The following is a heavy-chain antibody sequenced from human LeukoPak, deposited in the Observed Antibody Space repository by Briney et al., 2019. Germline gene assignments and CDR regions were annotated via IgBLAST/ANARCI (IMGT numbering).Heavy chain of an antibody. CDR3: ARDRDYYDSSGSFDY. J-gene: IGHJ4*02. V-gene: IGHV3-21*01. CDR2: ISSSSSYI. Sequence: GGSLRLSCAASGFTFSSYSMNWVRQAPGKGLEWVSSISSSSSYIYYADSVKGRFTISRDNAKNSLYLQMNSLRAEDTAVYYCARDRDYYDSSGSFDYWGRGTLVTASS. CDR1: GFTFSSYS. D-gene: IGHD3-22*01.